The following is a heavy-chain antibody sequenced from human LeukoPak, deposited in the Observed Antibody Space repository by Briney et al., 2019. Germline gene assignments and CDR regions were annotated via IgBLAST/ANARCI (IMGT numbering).Heavy chain of an antibody. CDR2: ISTAGDP. J-gene: IGHJ4*02. CDR1: GFTFSSSD. Sequence: PGGSLRLSCEASGFTFSSSDMHWVRQATVKGLGWVSTISTAGDPYYPGSVKGRFTISRENAKNSLYLQMNSLRAGDTAVYYCARRSGSSSWYSLNCWGQGTLVTVSS. CDR3: ARRSGSSSWYSLNC. V-gene: IGHV3-13*05. D-gene: IGHD6-13*01.